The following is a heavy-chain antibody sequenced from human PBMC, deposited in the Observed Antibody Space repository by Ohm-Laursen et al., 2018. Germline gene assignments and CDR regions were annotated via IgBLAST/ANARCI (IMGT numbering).Heavy chain of an antibody. V-gene: IGHV3-21*01. CDR3: AREGPRAISYYGSSSSDYYYYGLDV. J-gene: IGHJ6*02. D-gene: IGHD3-10*01. CDR2: ISSSSGSI. Sequence: GSLRLSCAASGFIFSSYSMSWVRQAPGKGLEWVSSISSSSGSIYYADSMKGRFTISRDNAKNSLHLQMNSLRAEDTAVYYCAREGPRAISYYGSSSSDYYYYGLDVWGQGTTVTVSS. CDR1: GFIFSSYS.